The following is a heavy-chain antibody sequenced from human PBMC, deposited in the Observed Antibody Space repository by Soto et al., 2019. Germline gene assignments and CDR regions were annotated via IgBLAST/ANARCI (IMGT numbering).Heavy chain of an antibody. Sequence: SETLSLTCAVYGGSFSGYYWSWIRQPPGKGLEWIGEINHSGSTNYNPSLKSRVTISVDTSKNQFSLKLSSVTAADTAVYYCATIVGATIGVDYWGQGTLVTVSS. J-gene: IGHJ4*02. CDR1: GGSFSGYY. D-gene: IGHD1-26*01. CDR2: INHSGST. V-gene: IGHV4-34*01. CDR3: ATIVGATIGVDY.